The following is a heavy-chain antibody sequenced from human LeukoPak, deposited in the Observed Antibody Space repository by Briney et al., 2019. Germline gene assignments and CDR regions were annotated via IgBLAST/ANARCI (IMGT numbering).Heavy chain of an antibody. CDR2: IRYSESA. Sequence: SETLSLTCTVSGDSVSSTNYYWGWIRQPPGRGLEWIASIRYSESAYYSPSLKSRVTISVDTSKNQFSLKLTSVTAADTAVYYCARRRCSRTNCYSGLDYWGQGTLVTVSS. CDR1: GDSVSSTNYY. D-gene: IGHD2-2*01. J-gene: IGHJ4*02. V-gene: IGHV4-39*07. CDR3: ARRRCSRTNCYSGLDY.